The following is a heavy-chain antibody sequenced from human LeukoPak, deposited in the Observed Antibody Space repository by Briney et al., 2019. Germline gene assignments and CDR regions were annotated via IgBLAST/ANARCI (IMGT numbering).Heavy chain of an antibody. D-gene: IGHD4-23*01. Sequence: SETLSLTCAVYGGSFSGYYWSWIRQPPGKGLEWIGEINHSGSTNYNPSLKSRVTISVDTSKNQFSLKLSSETAADTAVYYCARVLKGGNSPFDYWGQGTLVTVSS. J-gene: IGHJ4*02. CDR2: INHSGST. CDR3: ARVLKGGNSPFDY. CDR1: GGSFSGYY. V-gene: IGHV4-34*01.